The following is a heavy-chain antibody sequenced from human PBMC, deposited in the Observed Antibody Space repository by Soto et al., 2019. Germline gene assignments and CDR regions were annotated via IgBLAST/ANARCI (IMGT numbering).Heavy chain of an antibody. CDR2: IIPILGIA. Sequence: QVQLVQSGAEVKKPGSSVKVSCKASGGTFSSYTISWVRQAPGQGLEWMGRIIPILGIANYAQKFQGRVTIPADKSTSTAYMELSSLRSEDTAVYYCARLSIAAAGTYYYGMDVWGQGTTVTVSS. V-gene: IGHV1-69*02. CDR3: ARLSIAAAGTYYYGMDV. CDR1: GGTFSSYT. D-gene: IGHD6-13*01. J-gene: IGHJ6*02.